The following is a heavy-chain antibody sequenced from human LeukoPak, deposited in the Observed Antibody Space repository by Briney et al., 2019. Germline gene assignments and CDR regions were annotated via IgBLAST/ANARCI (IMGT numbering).Heavy chain of an antibody. CDR3: ARDFIVVVVAATGEGSPWFDP. CDR2: ISSSGSTI. V-gene: IGHV3-11*04. J-gene: IGHJ5*02. D-gene: IGHD2-15*01. Sequence: KPGGSLRLSCAASGFTFSDYYMSWIRQAPGKGLEWVSYISSSGSTIYYADSVKGRFTISRDNAKNSLYLQMNSLRAEDTAVYYCARDFIVVVVAATGEGSPWFDPWGQGTLVTVSS. CDR1: GFTFSDYY.